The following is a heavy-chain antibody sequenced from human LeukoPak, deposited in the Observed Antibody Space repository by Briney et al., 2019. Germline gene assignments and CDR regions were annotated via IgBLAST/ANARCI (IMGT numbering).Heavy chain of an antibody. V-gene: IGHV4-61*02. Sequence: PSETLSLTCTVSGDSISSGDYYWSWIRQPAGKGLEWIGRISSSGSTNYNPSLKSRVTISVDTSKNQFSLKLSSVTAADTAVYYCARHPPSIAAAATCWFDPWGQGTLVTVSS. CDR1: GDSISSGDYY. J-gene: IGHJ5*02. CDR2: ISSSGST. D-gene: IGHD6-13*01. CDR3: ARHPPSIAAAATCWFDP.